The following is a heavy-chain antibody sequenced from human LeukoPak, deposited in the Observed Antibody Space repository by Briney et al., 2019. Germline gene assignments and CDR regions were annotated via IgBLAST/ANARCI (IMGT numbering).Heavy chain of an antibody. Sequence: QAGGSLRLSCAASGFTFSSYGMSWVRQAPGKGLEWVSAVSGSGGSTYYADSVKGRFTISRDNAKNSLYLQMNSLRAEDTAVYYCAELGITMIGGVWGKGTTVTISS. CDR2: VSGSGGST. D-gene: IGHD3-10*02. V-gene: IGHV3-23*01. CDR3: AELGITMIGGV. J-gene: IGHJ6*04. CDR1: GFTFSSYG.